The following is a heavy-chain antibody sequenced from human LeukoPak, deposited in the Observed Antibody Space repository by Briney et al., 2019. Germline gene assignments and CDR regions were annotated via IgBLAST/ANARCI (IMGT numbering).Heavy chain of an antibody. J-gene: IGHJ6*04. V-gene: IGHV3-7*03. CDR3: ARELAAAGTAYYYYGMDV. CDR2: IKQDGSEK. CDR1: GFTFSSYW. Sequence: PGGSLRLSCAASGFTFSSYWMSWVRQAPGKGLEWVANIKQDGSEKYYVDSVKGRFTISRDNAKNSLYLQMNSLRAEDTAVYYCARELAAAGTAYYYYGMDVWGKGTTVTVSS. D-gene: IGHD6-13*01.